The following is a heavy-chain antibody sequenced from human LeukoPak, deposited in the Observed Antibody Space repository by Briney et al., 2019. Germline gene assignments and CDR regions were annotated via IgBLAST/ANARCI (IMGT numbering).Heavy chain of an antibody. J-gene: IGHJ4*02. D-gene: IGHD3-22*01. CDR1: GGSFSGYY. CDR2: INHSGST. CDR3: ARGLNYYDSSGRNSYYFDY. V-gene: IGHV4-34*01. Sequence: SETLSLTCAVYGGSFSGYYWSWIRQPPGKGLEWIGEINHSGSTNYNPSLKSRVTISVDTSKNQFSLKLSSVTAADTAVYYCARGLNYYDSSGRNSYYFDYWGQGTLVTVSS.